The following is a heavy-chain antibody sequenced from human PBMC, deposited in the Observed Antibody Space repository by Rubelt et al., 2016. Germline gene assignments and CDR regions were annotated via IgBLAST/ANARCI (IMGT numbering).Heavy chain of an antibody. Sequence: EVQLLESGGGLVQPGGSLRLSCAASGFTFSSYAMSWVRQAPGKGLEWVSAISGSGGSTYYADSVKGRLTSSRDNSKNTLYLQMNSLRAEDTAVYYCAKGTGPRRGGTDYWGQGTLVTVSS. CDR3: AKGTGPRRGGTDY. J-gene: IGHJ4*02. V-gene: IGHV3-23*01. D-gene: IGHD3/OR15-3a*01. CDR1: GFTFSSYA. CDR2: ISGSGGST.